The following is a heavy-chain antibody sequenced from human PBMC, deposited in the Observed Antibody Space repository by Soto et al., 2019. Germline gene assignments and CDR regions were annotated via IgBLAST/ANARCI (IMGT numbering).Heavy chain of an antibody. CDR3: AREGTNNYNEYYFDS. CDR1: GFTFSTYS. V-gene: IGHV3-21*01. Sequence: GSLRLSCAASGFTFSTYSMNWVRQAPGKGLEWVSSISGSGNYTHYADFLRGRFTISRDNAKTSLYLQMNSLRAEDTAVYYCAREGTNNYNEYYFDSWGQGTVVTVS. CDR2: ISGSGNYT. D-gene: IGHD4-4*01. J-gene: IGHJ4*02.